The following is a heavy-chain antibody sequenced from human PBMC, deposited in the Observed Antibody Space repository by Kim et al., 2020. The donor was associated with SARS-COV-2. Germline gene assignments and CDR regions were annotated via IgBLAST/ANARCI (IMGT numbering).Heavy chain of an antibody. V-gene: IGHV1-2*06. Sequence: ASVKVSCKASGYTFTGYYMHWVRQAPGQGLEWMGRINPNSGDTNYAQKFQGRVTMTRDTSISTAYMELSRLRSDDTAVYYCARDPRDYYDSSGYGVKYYYYGMDVWGQGTTVTVSS. D-gene: IGHD3-22*01. CDR2: INPNSGDT. J-gene: IGHJ6*02. CDR3: ARDPRDYYDSSGYGVKYYYYGMDV. CDR1: GYTFTGYY.